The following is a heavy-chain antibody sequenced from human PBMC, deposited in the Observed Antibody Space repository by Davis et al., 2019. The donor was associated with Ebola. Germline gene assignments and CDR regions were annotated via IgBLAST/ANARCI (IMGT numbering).Heavy chain of an antibody. CDR2: INHSGST. CDR1: GGSFSGYY. CDR3: ARGRRYSYGPPRY. V-gene: IGHV4-34*01. J-gene: IGHJ4*02. Sequence: SETLSLTCAVYGGSFSGYYWSWIRQPPGKGLEWIGEINHSGSTNYNPYLKSRVTISVDTSKNQFSLKLSSVTAADTAVYYCARGRRYSYGPPRYWGQGTLVTVSS. D-gene: IGHD5-18*01.